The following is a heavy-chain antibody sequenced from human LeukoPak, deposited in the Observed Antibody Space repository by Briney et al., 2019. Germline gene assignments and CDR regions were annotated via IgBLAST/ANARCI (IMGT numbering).Heavy chain of an antibody. CDR2: ISSSSSSI. Sequence: PGGSLRLSCAASGFTFSSYSMNWVRQAPGKGLEWVSCISSSSSSIYYADSVKGRFTISRDNSRNTLYLQMNSLRAEDTAVYYCAREAGGDGSEDTFMYNWFDPWGQGTLVTVSS. CDR1: GFTFSSYS. V-gene: IGHV3-21*04. J-gene: IGHJ5*02. CDR3: AREAGGDGSEDTFMYNWFDP. D-gene: IGHD3-10*01.